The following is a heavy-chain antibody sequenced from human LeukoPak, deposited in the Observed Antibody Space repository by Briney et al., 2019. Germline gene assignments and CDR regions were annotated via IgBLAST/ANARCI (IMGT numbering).Heavy chain of an antibody. V-gene: IGHV3-23*01. J-gene: IGHJ4*02. CDR1: GFTFSNYA. CDR2: ISGSGDTT. CDR3: AKDAQIFEY. Sequence: PGGSLRLSCAASGFTFSNYAMTWVRQAPGNGLEWVSTISGSGDTTYYADSVKGRFTISRDNSKNTLYLQMNSLRAEDTALYYCAKDAQIFEYWGQGTLVTVSS.